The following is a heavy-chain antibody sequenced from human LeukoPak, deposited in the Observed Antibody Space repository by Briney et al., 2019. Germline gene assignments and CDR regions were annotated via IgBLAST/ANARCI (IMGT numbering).Heavy chain of an antibody. V-gene: IGHV1-18*01. J-gene: IGHJ4*02. CDR1: AYTFTNYG. CDR3: ARKEVAVRHDY. D-gene: IGHD5-12*01. CDR2: ISGYNGHT. Sequence: ASVTVSFKSSAYTFTNYGITWVRPAPGQGLEWMGWISGYNGHTDYAQKLQGRATMTTDTSTSTAYMELRSLRSDDTAVYYCARKEVAVRHDYWGQGTLVTVSS.